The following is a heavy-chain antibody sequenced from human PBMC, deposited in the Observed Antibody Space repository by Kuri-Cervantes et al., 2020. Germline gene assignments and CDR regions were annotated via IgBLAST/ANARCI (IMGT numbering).Heavy chain of an antibody. Sequence: ASVKVSCKASGYTFTSYYMHWVRQAPGQGLEWMGWISTYSTDTVYARKFQGRVTISKDTSTSTVYMELRSLQSDDTAVYYCARADYFDFWGQGTLVTVSS. CDR1: GYTFTSYY. CDR2: ISTYSTDT. V-gene: IGHV1-18*04. CDR3: ARADYFDF. J-gene: IGHJ4*02.